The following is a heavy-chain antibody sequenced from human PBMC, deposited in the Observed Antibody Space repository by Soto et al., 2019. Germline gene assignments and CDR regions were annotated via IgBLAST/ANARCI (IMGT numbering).Heavy chain of an antibody. J-gene: IGHJ6*02. CDR3: ARDVVVVAASLGSMDV. D-gene: IGHD2-15*01. V-gene: IGHV3-21*01. CDR1: GFTFSSYS. Sequence: EVQLVESGGGLVKPGGSLRLSCAASGFTFSSYSMNWVRQAPGKGLEWVSCISSSSNYIYYADSVKGRFTISRDNAKNSPYLQMNSLRAEDTAVYYCARDVVVVAASLGSMDVWGQGTTVTVSS. CDR2: ISSSSNYI.